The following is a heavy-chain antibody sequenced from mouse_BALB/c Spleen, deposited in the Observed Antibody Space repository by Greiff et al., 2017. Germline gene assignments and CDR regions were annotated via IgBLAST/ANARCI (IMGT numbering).Heavy chain of an antibody. Sequence: EVKLLESGGGLVQPGGSLKLSCAASGFDFSRYWMSWVRQAPGKGLEWIGEINPDSSTINYTPSLKDKFIISRDNAKNTLYLQMSKVRSEDTALYYCARRRDGYYPFAYWGQGTLVTVSA. J-gene: IGHJ3*01. D-gene: IGHD2-3*01. V-gene: IGHV4-1*02. CDR3: ARRRDGYYPFAY. CDR1: GFDFSRYW. CDR2: INPDSSTI.